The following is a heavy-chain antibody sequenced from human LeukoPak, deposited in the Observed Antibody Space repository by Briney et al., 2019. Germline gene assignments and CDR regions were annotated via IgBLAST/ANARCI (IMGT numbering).Heavy chain of an antibody. CDR2: INHSGST. V-gene: IGHV4-34*01. CDR1: GGSFSGYY. D-gene: IGHD6-13*01. J-gene: IGHJ6*02. CDR3: ARRGSWSYYYAMDV. Sequence: SETLSLTCAVYGGSFSGYYWSWIRQPPGKGLEWIGEINHSGSTNYNPSLKSRVTISVDTSKNQFSLKPSSVTAADTAVYYCARRGSWSYYYAMDVWGQGTTVAVSS.